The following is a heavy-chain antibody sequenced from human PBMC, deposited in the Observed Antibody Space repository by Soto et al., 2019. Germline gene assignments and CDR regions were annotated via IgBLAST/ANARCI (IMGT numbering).Heavy chain of an antibody. D-gene: IGHD6-13*01. Sequence: PGGSLRLSCSASGFTFSSYGMHWVRQAPGKGLEWVAVISYDGSNKYYADSVKGRFTISRDNSKNTLYLQMNSLRAEDTAVYYCARGGPRSGQTGYYFAFWGQGTLVTVSS. CDR3: ARGGPRSGQTGYYFAF. V-gene: IGHV3-30*03. CDR1: GFTFSSYG. J-gene: IGHJ4*02. CDR2: ISYDGSNK.